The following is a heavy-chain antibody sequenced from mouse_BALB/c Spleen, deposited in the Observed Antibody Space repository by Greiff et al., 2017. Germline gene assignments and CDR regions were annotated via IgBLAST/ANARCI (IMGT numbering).Heavy chain of an antibody. CDR3: ARDYYGSSPYAMDY. Sequence: EVKLMESGGDLVKPGGSLKLSCAVSGFTFSSYGMSWVRQTPDKRLVWVAIISSGGSYTYYTASVKGRFTISRDNAKNTLYLQMSSLKSEDTAMYYCARDYYGSSPYAMDYWGQGTSVSVSS. J-gene: IGHJ4*01. CDR1: GFTFSSYG. CDR2: ISSGGSYT. D-gene: IGHD1-1*01. V-gene: IGHV5-6*01.